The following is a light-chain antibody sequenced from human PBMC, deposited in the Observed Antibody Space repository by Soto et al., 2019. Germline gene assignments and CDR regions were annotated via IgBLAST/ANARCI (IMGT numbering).Light chain of an antibody. CDR3: LQSYMTPWT. J-gene: IGKJ1*01. V-gene: IGKV1-39*01. CDR2: AAS. CDR1: QSMSKY. Sequence: DIQMTQSPSSLSASVGDRVTITCRASQSMSKYLNWYQQKPGKAPKLLIYAASTLQSGVPSRFSGSGSETEFTLTITSLQPEDFATYYCLQSYMTPWTFGQGTRVEVK.